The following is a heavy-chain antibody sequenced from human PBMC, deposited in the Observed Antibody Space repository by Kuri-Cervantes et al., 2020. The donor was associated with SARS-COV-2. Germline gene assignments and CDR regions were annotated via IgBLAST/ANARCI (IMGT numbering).Heavy chain of an antibody. CDR3: ATIAAAGTHPARDNHSYYFDY. V-gene: IGHV1-24*01. CDR1: GYTLTELS. CDR2: FDPEDGET. D-gene: IGHD6-13*01. J-gene: IGHJ4*02. Sequence: ASVKVSCKVSGYTLTELSMHWVRQAPGKGLEWMGGFDPEDGETIYAQKFQGRVTMTEDTSTDTAYMELSSLRSEDTAVHYCATIAAAGTHPARDNHSYYFDYWGQGTLVTVSS.